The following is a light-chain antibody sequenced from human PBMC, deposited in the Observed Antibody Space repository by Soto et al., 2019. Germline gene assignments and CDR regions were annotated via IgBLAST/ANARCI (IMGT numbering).Light chain of an antibody. CDR2: FGS. J-gene: IGKJ4*01. V-gene: IGKV2-28*01. CDR3: MQALQRPRT. CDR1: QSLLHGNGFNY. Sequence: DIVVTQSPLSLRVTPGEPASISCRSSQSLLHGNGFNYLDWYLQKPGQSPQLLIYFGSNRASGVPDRFSGSGSGTDFTLTISRVEAEDVGVYYCMQALQRPRTFGGGTKVEIK.